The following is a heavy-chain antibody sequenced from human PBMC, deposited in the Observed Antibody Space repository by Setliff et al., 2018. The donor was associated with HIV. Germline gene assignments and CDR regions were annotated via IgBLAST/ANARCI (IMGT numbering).Heavy chain of an antibody. CDR2: IHHSGST. D-gene: IGHD2-2*01. CDR1: GGSITTTDYY. V-gene: IGHV4-61*08. Sequence: PSETLSLTCSVSGGSITTTDYYWTWIRQHPGKRLEWIGYIHHSGSTNYNPSLKSRVTMSVDTSKNQFYLKRNSVTAADTAVYYCARKVPSNAFDLWGHGTMVTVSS. J-gene: IGHJ3*01. CDR3: ARKVPSNAFDL.